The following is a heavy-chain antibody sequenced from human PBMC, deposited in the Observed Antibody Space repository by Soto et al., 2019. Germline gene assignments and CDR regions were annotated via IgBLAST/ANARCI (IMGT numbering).Heavy chain of an antibody. D-gene: IGHD2-2*02. V-gene: IGHV2-5*02. J-gene: IGHJ6*03. CDR2: IYWDDDK. CDR3: AHSPEDIVVVPAAIGMPNYYYYYMDV. Sequence: QITLKESGPTLVKPTQTLTLTCTFSGFSLSTSGVGVGWIRQPPGKALEWLALIYWDDDKRYSPSLKSRLTITKDNSKNQVVLTMTNMDPVDTATYYCAHSPEDIVVVPAAIGMPNYYYYYMDVWGKGTTVTVSS. CDR1: GFSLSTSGVG.